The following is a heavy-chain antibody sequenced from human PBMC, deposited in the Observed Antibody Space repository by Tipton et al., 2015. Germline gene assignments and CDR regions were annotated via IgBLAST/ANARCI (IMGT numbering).Heavy chain of an antibody. Sequence: TLSLTCTVSGGSFSDYYWSWIRQSPGEGLEWIGYIYYSGSTNYNPSLRSRVAMSMDTSKNQFSLKLSSVIAADTAVYYCARASIIQGYYHDSSRYYLFNSWSQGTLVTVSS. CDR2: IYYSGST. D-gene: IGHD3-22*01. V-gene: IGHV4-59*01. J-gene: IGHJ1*01. CDR1: GGSFSDYY. CDR3: ARASIIQGYYHDSSRYYLFNS.